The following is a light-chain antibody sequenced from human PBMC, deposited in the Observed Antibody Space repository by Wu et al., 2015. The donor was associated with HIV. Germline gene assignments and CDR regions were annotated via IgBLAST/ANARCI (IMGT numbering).Light chain of an antibody. CDR3: QQYNNWVT. CDR1: QSVSSN. V-gene: IGKV3-15*01. Sequence: EIVMTQSPATLSVFPGERATLSCRASQSVSSNLVWYQQKPGQAPRLLIYGASTRATGIPVRFSGSGSGTEFTLTITSMQSEDFAVYYCQQYNNWVTFGQGTEGGNQT. J-gene: IGKJ1*01. CDR2: GAS.